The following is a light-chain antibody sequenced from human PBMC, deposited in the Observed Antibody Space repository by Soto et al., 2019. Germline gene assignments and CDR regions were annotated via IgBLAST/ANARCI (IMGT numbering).Light chain of an antibody. CDR2: ANS. CDR1: ISNIGAGYD. Sequence: QSVLPQPPSVSGAPGQRVTISCTGSISNIGAGYDVQWYQQVPATAPRLLIHANSNRPSGVPDRLSGSKSGTSGSLAITGRQAEDEGDYYCQSYDNSLSGLVVGGGTTLTVL. V-gene: IGLV1-40*01. J-gene: IGLJ3*02. CDR3: QSYDNSLSGLV.